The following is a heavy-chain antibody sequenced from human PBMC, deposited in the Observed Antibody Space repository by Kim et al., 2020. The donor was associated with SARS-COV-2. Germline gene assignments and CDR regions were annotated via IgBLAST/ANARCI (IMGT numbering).Heavy chain of an antibody. CDR1: GFTFSSYG. CDR3: ATDQRLGCSSTSCYGGLHFDP. J-gene: IGHJ5*02. Sequence: GGSLRLSCAASGFTFSSYGMHWVRQAPGKGLEWVAVIWYDGSNKYYADSVKGRFTISRDNSKNTLYLQMNSLRAEDTAVYYCATDQRLGCSSTSCYGGLHFDPWGQGTLVTVSS. D-gene: IGHD2-2*01. CDR2: IWYDGSNK. V-gene: IGHV3-33*08.